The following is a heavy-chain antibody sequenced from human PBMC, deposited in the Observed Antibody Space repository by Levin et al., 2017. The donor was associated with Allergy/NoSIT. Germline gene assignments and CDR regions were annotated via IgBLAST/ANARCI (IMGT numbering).Heavy chain of an antibody. V-gene: IGHV1-3*01. J-gene: IGHJ5*02. CDR2: INAGNGNT. CDR1: GYTFTSYA. CDR3: ARDTPIMITFGGVIEYSYNWFDP. D-gene: IGHD3-16*02. Sequence: ASVKVSCKASGYTFTSYAMHWVRQAPGQRLEWMGWINAGNGNTKYSQKFQGRVTITRDTSASTAYMELSSLRSEDTAVYYCARDTPIMITFGGVIEYSYNWFDPWGQGTLVTVSS.